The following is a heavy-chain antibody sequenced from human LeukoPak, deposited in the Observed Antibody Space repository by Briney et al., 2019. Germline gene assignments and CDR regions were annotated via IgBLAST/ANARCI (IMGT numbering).Heavy chain of an antibody. J-gene: IGHJ4*02. V-gene: IGHV4-4*07. CDR1: GGSITSYY. D-gene: IGHD2-15*01. Sequence: PSETLSLTCTVSGGSITSYYWSWIRHPAGKGLEWIGRIYSNENTNYNPSLKSRVTMSVDTSKNQFSLKLSSVTAADTAVYYCARGGTTPYYFDDWGQGTLVTVSS. CDR3: ARGGTTPYYFDD. CDR2: IYSNENT.